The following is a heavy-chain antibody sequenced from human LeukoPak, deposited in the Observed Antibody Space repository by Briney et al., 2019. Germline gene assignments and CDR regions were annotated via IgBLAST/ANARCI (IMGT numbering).Heavy chain of an antibody. V-gene: IGHV1-8*01. J-gene: IGHJ6*02. Sequence: WALVKVSCKASGYTFTNYDINWVRQATGQGLEWVGWMNPNSGSTGYAQKFQGRVTMTRNTSISTAYMELSSLRSEDTAVYYCAVLRFLEWFSQDYGMDVWGQGTTVTVSS. D-gene: IGHD3-3*01. CDR3: AVLRFLEWFSQDYGMDV. CDR2: MNPNSGST. CDR1: GYTFTNYD.